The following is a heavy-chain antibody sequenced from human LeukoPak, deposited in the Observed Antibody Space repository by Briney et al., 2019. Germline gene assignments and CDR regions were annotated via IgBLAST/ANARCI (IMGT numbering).Heavy chain of an antibody. CDR3: ARGWSGYYPYYFDY. CDR1: GYTFTSYY. D-gene: IGHD3-3*01. V-gene: IGHV1-2*02. J-gene: IGHJ4*02. Sequence: ASVKVSCKASGYTFTSYYMHWVRQAPGQGLEWMGWINPNSGGTNYAQKFQGRVTMTRDTSISTAYMELSRLRSDDTAVYYCARGWSGYYPYYFDYWGQGTLVTVSS. CDR2: INPNSGGT.